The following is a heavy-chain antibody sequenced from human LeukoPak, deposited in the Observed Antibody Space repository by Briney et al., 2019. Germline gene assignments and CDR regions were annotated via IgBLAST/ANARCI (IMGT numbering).Heavy chain of an antibody. CDR3: ARRTRASTMVRGVIFDY. Sequence: SETLSLTCTVSGGSISSYYWSWIRQPPGKGLEWIGEINHSGSTNYNPSLKSRVTISVDTSKNQFSLKLSSVTAADTAVYYCARRTRASTMVRGVIFDYWGQGTLVIVSS. V-gene: IGHV4-34*01. J-gene: IGHJ4*02. D-gene: IGHD3-10*01. CDR2: INHSGST. CDR1: GGSISSYY.